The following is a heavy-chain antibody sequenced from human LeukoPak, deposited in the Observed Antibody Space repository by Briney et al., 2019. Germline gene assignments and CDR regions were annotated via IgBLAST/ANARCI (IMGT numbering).Heavy chain of an antibody. D-gene: IGHD2-2*01. CDR3: ARGLDVYQLHPFDY. Sequence: PSETLSLTCTVSGGSISSSSYYWGWIRQPPGKGLEWIGSIYYSGSTYYNPSLKSRVTISVDTSKNQFSLKLSSVTAADTAVYYCARGLDVYQLHPFDYWGQGTLVTVSS. CDR1: GGSISSSSYY. J-gene: IGHJ4*02. V-gene: IGHV4-39*07. CDR2: IYYSGST.